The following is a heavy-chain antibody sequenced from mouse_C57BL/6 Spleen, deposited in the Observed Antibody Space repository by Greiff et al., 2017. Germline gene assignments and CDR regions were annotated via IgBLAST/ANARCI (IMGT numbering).Heavy chain of an antibody. CDR1: GYAFSSSW. D-gene: IGHD2-4*01. CDR3: ARYDYDVEYAMDY. CDR2: IYPGDGDT. J-gene: IGHJ4*01. V-gene: IGHV1-82*01. Sequence: VQLQESGPELVKPGASVKISCKASGYAFSSSWMNWVKQRPGKGLEWIGRIYPGDGDTNYNGKFKGKATLTADKSSSTAYMQLSSLTSEDSAVYFCARYDYDVEYAMDYWGQGTSVTVSS.